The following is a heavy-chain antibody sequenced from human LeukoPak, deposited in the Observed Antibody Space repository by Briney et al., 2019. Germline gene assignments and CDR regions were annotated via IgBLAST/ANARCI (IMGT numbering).Heavy chain of an antibody. CDR2: TYYRSRWYN. Sequence: SQTLSLTCAIFGDSVSSNRAGWSWVRQSPSEGLEWLGRTYYRSRWYNDDAPSVKGRITINADTAKNQFSLQLNSVTAEDTALYYCARGGLVRGAINPLIGFDVWGQGVMVTVSS. J-gene: IGHJ3*01. CDR3: ARGGLVRGAINPLIGFDV. CDR1: GDSVSSNRAG. V-gene: IGHV6-1*01. D-gene: IGHD3-10*01.